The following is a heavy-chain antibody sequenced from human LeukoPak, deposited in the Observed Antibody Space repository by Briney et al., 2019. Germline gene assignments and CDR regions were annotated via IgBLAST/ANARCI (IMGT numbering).Heavy chain of an antibody. CDR1: GYSFTSYW. CDR3: ARPGRDGYNFEPSDY. J-gene: IGHJ4*02. D-gene: IGHD5-24*01. CDR2: ISPGDSDT. Sequence: GESLKISCKGSGYSFTSYWIGWVRQMPGKGLEWMGLISPGDSDTRYSPSLQGHVTISADKSSSTAYLQWSSLKASDTAMYYCARPGRDGYNFEPSDYWGQGTLVTVSS. V-gene: IGHV5-51*01.